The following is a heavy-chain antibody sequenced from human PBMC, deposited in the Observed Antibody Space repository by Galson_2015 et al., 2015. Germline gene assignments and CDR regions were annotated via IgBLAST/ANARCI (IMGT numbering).Heavy chain of an antibody. CDR2: IYHSGST. CDR3: ARGDVVVTADYAFDI. CDR1: GGSISSSSW. V-gene: IGHV4-4*02. J-gene: IGHJ3*02. Sequence: ETLSLTCAVSGGSISSSSWWSWVRQPPGKGLEWIGEIYHSGSTNYNPSLKSRVTISVDTSKNQFSLKLSSVTAADTAVYYCARGDVVVTADYAFDIWGQGTMVTVSS. D-gene: IGHD2-21*02.